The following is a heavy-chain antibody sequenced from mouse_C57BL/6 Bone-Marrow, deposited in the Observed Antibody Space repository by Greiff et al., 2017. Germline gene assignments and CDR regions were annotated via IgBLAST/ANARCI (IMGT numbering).Heavy chain of an antibody. CDR1: GYTFTSYW. CDR2: IHPNSGST. D-gene: IGHD6-2*01. J-gene: IGHJ3*01. Sequence: QVQLQQPGAELVKPGASVKLSCKASGYTFTSYWMHWVKQRPGQGLEWIGMIHPNSGSTNYNEKFKSKATLTVDKSSSTAYMQLSSLTSEDSAVYFCARDEPNSYSFDYWGQGTSVTVSA. V-gene: IGHV1-64*01. CDR3: ARDEPNSYSFDY.